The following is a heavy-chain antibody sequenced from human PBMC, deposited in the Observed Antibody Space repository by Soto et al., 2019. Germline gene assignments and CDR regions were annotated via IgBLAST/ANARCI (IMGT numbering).Heavy chain of an antibody. J-gene: IGHJ1*01. V-gene: IGHV3-66*01. D-gene: IGHD3-10*01. CDR2: IYSGGST. CDR3: ARDMVRGLYPEYFQH. Sequence: EVQLVESGGGLVQPGGSLRLSCAASGFTVSSNYMSWVRQAPGKGLEWVSVIYSGGSTYHADSVKGRFTISRDNSKNTLYLQMNSLRAEDTAVYYCARDMVRGLYPEYFQHWGQGTLVTVSS. CDR1: GFTVSSNY.